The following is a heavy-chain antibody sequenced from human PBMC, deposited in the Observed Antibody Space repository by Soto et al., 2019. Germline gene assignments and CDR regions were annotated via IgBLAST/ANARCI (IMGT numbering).Heavy chain of an antibody. D-gene: IGHD1-20*01. V-gene: IGHV4-39*01. Sequence: SETLSLTCTVSGGSISSSSYYWGWIRQPPGKGLEWIGSIYYSGSTYYNPSLKSRVTISVDTSKNQFSLKLSSVTAADTAVYYCARGIKVTGITGTLVYYFDYWGQGTLVTVS. CDR3: ARGIKVTGITGTLVYYFDY. J-gene: IGHJ4*02. CDR2: IYYSGST. CDR1: GGSISSSSYY.